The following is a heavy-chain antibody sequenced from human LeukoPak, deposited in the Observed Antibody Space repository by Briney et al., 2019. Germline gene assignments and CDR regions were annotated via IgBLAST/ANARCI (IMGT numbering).Heavy chain of an antibody. D-gene: IGHD2-8*01. CDR1: GGSFSGYY. V-gene: IGHV4-34*01. CDR2: INHSGST. Sequence: SETLSLTCAVYGGSFSGYYWSWIRQPPKKGLEWIGEINHSGSTNYNPSLKGRVTISVDTSKNQFSLNVRSVTAADTAVYYCARGHVGSYAYYYYYGMDVWGQGTTVTVSS. CDR3: ARGHVGSYAYYYYYGMDV. J-gene: IGHJ6*02.